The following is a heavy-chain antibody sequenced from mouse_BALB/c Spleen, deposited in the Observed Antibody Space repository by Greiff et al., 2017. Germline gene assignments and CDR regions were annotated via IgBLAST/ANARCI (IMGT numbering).Heavy chain of an antibody. Sequence: EVKLVESGGGLVQPGGSRKLSCAASGFTFSSFGMHWVRQAPEKGLEWVAYISSGSSTIYYADTVKGRFTISRDNPKNTLFLQMTSLRSEDTAMYYCARAYRSLDYWGQGTTLTVSS. CDR1: GFTFSSFG. J-gene: IGHJ2*01. V-gene: IGHV5-17*02. D-gene: IGHD2-14*01. CDR3: ARAYRSLDY. CDR2: ISSGSSTI.